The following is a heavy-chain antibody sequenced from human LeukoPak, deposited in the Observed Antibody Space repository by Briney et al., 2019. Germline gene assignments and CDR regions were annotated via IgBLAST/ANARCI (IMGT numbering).Heavy chain of an antibody. CDR1: GGSISSGDYY. CDR3: ASRGGCSGTSCYNWFDP. D-gene: IGHD2-2*01. J-gene: IGHJ5*02. V-gene: IGHV4-30-4*01. Sequence: SETLSLTCTVSGGSISSGDYYWSWIRQPPGKGLEWIGYIYYSGSTYYNPSLKSRVTISVDTSKNQFSLKLSPVTAADTAVYYCASRGGCSGTSCYNWFDPWGQGTLVTVSS. CDR2: IYYSGST.